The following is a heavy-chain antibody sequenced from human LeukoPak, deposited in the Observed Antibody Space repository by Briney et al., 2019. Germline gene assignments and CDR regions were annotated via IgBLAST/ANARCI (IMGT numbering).Heavy chain of an antibody. Sequence: ASVKVSCKASGYTFTGYYMHWVRQAPGQGLEWMGIINPSGGSTSYAQKFQGRVTMTRDMSTNTVYMELSSLRSGDTAVYYCARDALGLLWFGAYWGQGTLVTVSS. CDR1: GYTFTGYY. V-gene: IGHV1-46*01. CDR3: ARDALGLLWFGAY. CDR2: INPSGGST. D-gene: IGHD3-10*01. J-gene: IGHJ4*02.